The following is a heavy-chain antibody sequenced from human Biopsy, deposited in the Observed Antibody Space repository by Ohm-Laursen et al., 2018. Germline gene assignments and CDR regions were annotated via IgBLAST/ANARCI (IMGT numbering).Heavy chain of an antibody. CDR1: GFDFSDYS. CDR2: ISGSGGNT. J-gene: IGHJ4*02. V-gene: IGHV3-23*01. D-gene: IGHD2-2*02. Sequence: SLRLSCAASGFDFSDYSMNWVRQAPGKGLEWVSTISGSGGNTYYADSVRGRFTVSRDGSKSTLYLQMSSLSAEDTAFYYCAKGGYCTTSSCYMDLDYWGQGTLVTVSS. CDR3: AKGGYCTTSSCYMDLDY.